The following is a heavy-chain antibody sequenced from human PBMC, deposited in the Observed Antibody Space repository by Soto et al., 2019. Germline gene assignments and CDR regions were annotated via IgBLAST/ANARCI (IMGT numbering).Heavy chain of an antibody. CDR2: INHSGST. D-gene: IGHD3-22*01. CDR1: GGSFSGYY. J-gene: IGHJ4*02. V-gene: IGHV4-34*01. Sequence: SETLSLPCTVYGGSFSGYYCNWIRQPPGKGLEWIGEINHSGSTNYNPSLKSRVTVSVDTSEKQFSLKLDSVTAADTAVYYCALSYYDSSTLRAFWGQGTLVTVSS. CDR3: ALSYYDSSTLRAF.